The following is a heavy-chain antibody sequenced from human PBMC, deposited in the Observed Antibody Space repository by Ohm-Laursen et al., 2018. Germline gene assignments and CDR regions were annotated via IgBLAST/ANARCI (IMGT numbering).Heavy chain of an antibody. D-gene: IGHD6-13*01. V-gene: IGHV3-11*04. J-gene: IGHJ4*02. CDR3: ARGSYSSTWYTDY. Sequence: SLKLSCAASGFTFSDYYMSWIRQAPGKGLEWVSYISSSGSTIYYADSVKGRFTISRDNAKKSLYLQMNSLRVEDTAVYYCARGSYSSTWYTDYWGQGTLVTVSS. CDR1: GFTFSDYY. CDR2: ISSSGSTI.